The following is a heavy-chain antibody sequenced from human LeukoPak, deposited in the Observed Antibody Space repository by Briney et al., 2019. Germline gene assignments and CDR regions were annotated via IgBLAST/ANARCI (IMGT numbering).Heavy chain of an antibody. CDR2: IYSGGST. V-gene: IGHV3-66*02. J-gene: IGHJ3*02. D-gene: IGHD5-24*01. Sequence: GGSLRLXCAASGFTVSSNYMSWDRQAPGKGLEWVSVIYSGGSTYYADSVKGRFTISRDNSKNTLYLQMNSLRAEDTAVYYCASVDDRDGRGDAFDIWGQGTMVTVSS. CDR3: ASVDDRDGRGDAFDI. CDR1: GFTVSSNY.